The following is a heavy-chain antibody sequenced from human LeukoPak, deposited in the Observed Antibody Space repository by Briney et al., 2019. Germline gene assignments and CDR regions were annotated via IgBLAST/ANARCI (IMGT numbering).Heavy chain of an antibody. J-gene: IGHJ4*02. CDR3: ARHPPRVRRGGYFDY. Sequence: SGTLSLTCAVSGGSISRSNWWSWVRQPPGKGLEWIGEIYHSGSTNYNLSLKSRVTISVDKSKNQFSLKLSSVTAADTAVYYCARHPPRVRRGGYFDYWGQGTLVTVSS. CDR2: IYHSGST. CDR1: GGSISRSNW. D-gene: IGHD3-16*01. V-gene: IGHV4-4*02.